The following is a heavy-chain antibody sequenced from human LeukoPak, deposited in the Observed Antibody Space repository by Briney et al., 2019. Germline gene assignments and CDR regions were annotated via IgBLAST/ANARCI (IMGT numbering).Heavy chain of an antibody. V-gene: IGHV5-51*07. Sequence: PGESLKISCKGSGYSFTSYWIGWVHQMPGKGLEWMGIIYPGDSDTRYSPSFQGQVTISADKSISTAYLQWSSLKASDTAMYYCARHGYSSSWYTNWSYYYYMDVWGKGTTVTVSS. CDR2: IYPGDSDT. J-gene: IGHJ6*03. CDR1: GYSFTSYW. CDR3: ARHGYSSSWYTNWSYYYYMDV. D-gene: IGHD6-13*01.